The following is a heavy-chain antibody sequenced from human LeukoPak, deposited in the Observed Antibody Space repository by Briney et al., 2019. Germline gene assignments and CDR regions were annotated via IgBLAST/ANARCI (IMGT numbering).Heavy chain of an antibody. V-gene: IGHV1-69*05. J-gene: IGHJ4*02. Sequence: ASEKVSCKASGGSFSSYAISWVRQAPGQGLEWMGGVIPIFGTANYAQKFQGRVTITTDESTSTAYMELSSLRSEDTAVYYCARDRSPYDDSSGYPYDYWGQGTLVTVSS. CDR2: VIPIFGTA. CDR1: GGSFSSYA. CDR3: ARDRSPYDDSSGYPYDY. D-gene: IGHD3-22*01.